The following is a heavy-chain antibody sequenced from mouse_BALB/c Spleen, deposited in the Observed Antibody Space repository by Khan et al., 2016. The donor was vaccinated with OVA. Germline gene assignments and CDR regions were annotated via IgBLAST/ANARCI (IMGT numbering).Heavy chain of an antibody. CDR1: GYSITSGYA. D-gene: IGHD1-1*01. Sequence: VQLKQSGPGLVKPSQSLSLTCTVTGYSITSGYAWNWIRQFPGNKLEWMGYISYSGVTSYTPSLKSRIPITRDTSKNQFFLQLNSVTTEDTATYYCARGNYYGYYFDYWGQGTTLTVSS. CDR2: ISYSGVT. J-gene: IGHJ2*01. CDR3: ARGNYYGYYFDY. V-gene: IGHV3-2*02.